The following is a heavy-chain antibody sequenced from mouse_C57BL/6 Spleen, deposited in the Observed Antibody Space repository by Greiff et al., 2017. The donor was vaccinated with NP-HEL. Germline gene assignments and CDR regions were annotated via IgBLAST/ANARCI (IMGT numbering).Heavy chain of an antibody. J-gene: IGHJ3*01. D-gene: IGHD4-1*01. V-gene: IGHV5-4*01. Sequence: DVKLVESGGGLVKPGGSLKLSCAASGFTFSSYAMSWVRQTPEKRLEWVATISDGGSYTYYPDNVKGRFTISRDNAKNNLYLQMSHLKSEDTAMYYCAREGLGRGFAYWGQGTLVTVSA. CDR1: GFTFSSYA. CDR2: ISDGGSYT. CDR3: AREGLGRGFAY.